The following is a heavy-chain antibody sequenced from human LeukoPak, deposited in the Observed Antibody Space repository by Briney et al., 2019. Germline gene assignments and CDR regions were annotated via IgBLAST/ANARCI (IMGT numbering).Heavy chain of an antibody. CDR3: ARGLTGEYYFDY. CDR2: INHSGST. CDR1: GGSFSGCY. J-gene: IGHJ4*02. Sequence: SETLSLTCAVYGGSFSGCYWSWIRQPPGKGLEWIGEINHSGSTNYNPSLKSRVTISVDTSKNQFSLKLSSVTAADTAVYYCARGLTGEYYFDYWGQGTLVTVSS. V-gene: IGHV4-34*01. D-gene: IGHD7-27*01.